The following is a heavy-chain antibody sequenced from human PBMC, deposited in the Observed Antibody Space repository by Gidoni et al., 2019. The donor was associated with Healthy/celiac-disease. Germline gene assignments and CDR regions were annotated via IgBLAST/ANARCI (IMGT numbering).Heavy chain of an antibody. Sequence: QVQLVESGGGLVKPGGSLRLSCAASGLTFSDYYMSWIRQAPGKGLEWVAYISSSSSYTNYADSVKGRFTISRDNAKNSLYLQMNSLRAEDTAVYYCSYDSSGYYSFDYWGQGTLVTVSS. V-gene: IGHV3-11*05. CDR1: GLTFSDYY. CDR2: ISSSSSYT. J-gene: IGHJ4*02. CDR3: SYDSSGYYSFDY. D-gene: IGHD3-22*01.